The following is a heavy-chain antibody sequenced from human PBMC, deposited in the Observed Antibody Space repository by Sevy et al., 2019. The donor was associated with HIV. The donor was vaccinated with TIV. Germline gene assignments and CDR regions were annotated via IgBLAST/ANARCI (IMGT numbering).Heavy chain of an antibody. D-gene: IGHD5-18*01. CDR3: ARAGKSYGLFSGGFDY. CDR2: IYYSGNT. J-gene: IGHJ4*02. V-gene: IGHV4-30-4*01. Sequence: SETLSRTCTVSGGSISSGDYYWSWIRQPPGKGLEWIGYIYYSGNTYYNPSLKSRVTISLDTSKNQFSLKLSSVTAADTAVYYCARAGKSYGLFSGGFDYWGQGTLVTVSS. CDR1: GGSISSGDYY.